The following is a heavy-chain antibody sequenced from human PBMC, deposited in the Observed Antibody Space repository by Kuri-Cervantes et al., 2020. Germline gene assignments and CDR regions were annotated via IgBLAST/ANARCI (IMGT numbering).Heavy chain of an antibody. D-gene: IGHD5-18*01. CDR3: ARGVDTALDAFDI. V-gene: IGHV3-30-3*01. J-gene: IGHJ3*02. Sequence: GESLKISCAASGFTFSSYAMHWVRQAPGKGLEWVAVISYDGSNKYYADSVEGRFTISRDNSMNTLYLQMNSLRAEDTAVYYCARGVDTALDAFDIWGQGTMVTVSS. CDR1: GFTFSSYA. CDR2: ISYDGSNK.